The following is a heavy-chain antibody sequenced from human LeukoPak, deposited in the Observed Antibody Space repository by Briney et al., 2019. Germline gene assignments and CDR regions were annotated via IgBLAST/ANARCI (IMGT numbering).Heavy chain of an antibody. Sequence: ASVKVSCKASGGTFSSYAISWVRQAPGQGLEWMGRIIPIFGIANCAQKFQGRVTITADKSTSTAYMELSSLRSEDTAVYYCAESPLGATSVNFDYWGQGTLVTVSS. D-gene: IGHD1-26*01. J-gene: IGHJ4*02. V-gene: IGHV1-69*04. CDR1: GGTFSSYA. CDR2: IIPIFGIA. CDR3: AESPLGATSVNFDY.